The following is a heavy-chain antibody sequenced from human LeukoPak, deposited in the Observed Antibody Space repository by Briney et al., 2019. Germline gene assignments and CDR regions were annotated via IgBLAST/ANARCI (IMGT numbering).Heavy chain of an antibody. Sequence: ASVKVSCKASGYTFTGYYMHWVRQAPGQGLEWMGWIKPNSGGTNYAQKFQGWVTMTRDTSISTAYMELSRLRSDDTAVYYCARATYYYDSPLRYYGMDVWGQGTTVTVSS. CDR3: ARATYYYDSPLRYYGMDV. J-gene: IGHJ6*02. CDR2: IKPNSGGT. V-gene: IGHV1-2*04. D-gene: IGHD3-22*01. CDR1: GYTFTGYY.